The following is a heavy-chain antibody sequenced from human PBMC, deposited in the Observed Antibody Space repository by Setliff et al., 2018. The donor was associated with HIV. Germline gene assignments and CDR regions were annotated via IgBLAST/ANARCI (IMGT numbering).Heavy chain of an antibody. CDR1: GFTFSSYS. V-gene: IGHV3-48*04. D-gene: IGHD1-26*01. Sequence: GGSLRLSCAASGFTFSSYSMNWVRQAPGKGLEWVSYISSSSSTRYYAGSVKGRFTISRENAKNSLYLQMSSLRAEDTAIYYCAKSGGRWSHFDSWGQGTLVTVSS. CDR3: AKSGGRWSHFDS. J-gene: IGHJ4*02. CDR2: ISSSSSTR.